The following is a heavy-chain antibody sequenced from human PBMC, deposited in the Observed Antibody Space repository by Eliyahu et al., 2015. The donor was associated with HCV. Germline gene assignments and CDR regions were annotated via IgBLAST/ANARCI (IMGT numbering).Heavy chain of an antibody. CDR2: ISAYNGNT. CDR1: GYTFTSYG. D-gene: IGHD6-19*01. V-gene: IGHV1-18*01. J-gene: IGHJ4*02. Sequence: SGAEVKKPGASVKVSCKASGYTFTSYGISWVRQAPGQGLEWMGWISAYNGNTNYAQKLQGRVTMTTDTSTSTAYMELRSLRSDDTAVYYCARDDGFSGWYVLRSYFDYWGQGTLVTVSS. CDR3: ARDDGFSGWYVLRSYFDY.